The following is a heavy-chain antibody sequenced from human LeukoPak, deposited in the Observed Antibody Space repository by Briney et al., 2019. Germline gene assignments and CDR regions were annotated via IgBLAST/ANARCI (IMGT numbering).Heavy chain of an antibody. J-gene: IGHJ4*02. D-gene: IGHD2-15*01. Sequence: GGSLRLSCAASGFTFSNYWMSWVRQAPGKGLEWVANIKKDGSEKYYVDSVKGRFTISRDNARNSLYLQMNSLRAEDTAVYYCASGWQLGYWGQGTLVTVSS. V-gene: IGHV3-7*01. CDR2: IKKDGSEK. CDR3: ASGWQLGY. CDR1: GFTFSNYW.